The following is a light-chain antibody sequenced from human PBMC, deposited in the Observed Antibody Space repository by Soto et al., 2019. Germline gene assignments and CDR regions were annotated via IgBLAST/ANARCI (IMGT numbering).Light chain of an antibody. CDR3: GSYTTSSTLYV. J-gene: IGLJ1*01. CDR2: DVS. V-gene: IGLV2-14*01. CDR1: SSDVGGYNY. Sequence: QSALTQPASVSGSPGQPITISCTGTSSDVGGYNYVSWYQQHPGKAPKVMIYDVSNRPSGVSNRFSGSKSGNTASLTISGLQAKDEADYYCGSYTTSSTLYVFGTGTKLTV.